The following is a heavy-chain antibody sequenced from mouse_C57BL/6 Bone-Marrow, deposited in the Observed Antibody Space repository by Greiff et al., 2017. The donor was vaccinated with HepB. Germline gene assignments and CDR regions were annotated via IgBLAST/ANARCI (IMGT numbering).Heavy chain of an antibody. CDR2: INPGSGGT. Sequence: VQGVESGAELVRPGTSVKVSCKASGYAFTNYLIEWVKQRPGQGLEWIGVINPGSGGTNYNEKFKGKATLTADKSSSTAYMQLSSLTSEDSAVYFCARSYYGSSSSFDYWGQGTTLTVSS. J-gene: IGHJ2*01. D-gene: IGHD1-1*01. CDR1: GYAFTNYL. V-gene: IGHV1-54*01. CDR3: ARSYYGSSSSFDY.